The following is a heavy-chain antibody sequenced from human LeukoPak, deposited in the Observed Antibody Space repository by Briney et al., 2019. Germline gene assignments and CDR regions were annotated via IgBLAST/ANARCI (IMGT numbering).Heavy chain of an antibody. CDR2: IKNKGDGRTT. CDR1: GFTFSVAW. Sequence: GGSLRLSCAASGFTFSVAWMTWVRQAPGKGLEWVGRIKNKGDGRTTAYSAHVKGRFINSRDDSKNTLFLQMNSLKTEDTAVYFCTTLALIRGPTWGQGTLVTVSS. CDR3: TTLALIRGPT. J-gene: IGHJ5*02. D-gene: IGHD3-3*02. V-gene: IGHV3-15*01.